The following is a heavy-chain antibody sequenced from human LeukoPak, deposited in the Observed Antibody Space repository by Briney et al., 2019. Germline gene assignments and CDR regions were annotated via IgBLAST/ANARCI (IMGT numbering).Heavy chain of an antibody. CDR3: ARERGDTAMFRFIDC. V-gene: IGHV4-31*03. J-gene: IGHJ4*02. D-gene: IGHD5-18*01. CDR2: IYHDGGI. CDR1: GGSISSGGYY. Sequence: SETLSLTCTVSGGSISSGGYYWSWIRQHPGKGLEWIGFIYHDGGIYYNPSLRSRVTISLDTSNIQFSLKLSSVTAADTAVYYCARERGDTAMFRFIDCWGQGTLVTVSS.